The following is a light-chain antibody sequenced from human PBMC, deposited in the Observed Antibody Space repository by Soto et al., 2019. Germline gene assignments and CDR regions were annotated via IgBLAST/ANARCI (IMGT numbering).Light chain of an antibody. CDR3: QQYNNWPLT. J-gene: IGKJ4*01. CDR1: QSVSSK. V-gene: IGKV3D-15*01. Sequence: EIVMTQSPATLSVSPGESATLSCGASQSVSSKLAWYQQRPGQPPRLLIYGASFRATGIPARFSGSGSGTEFTLTISSLQSEDFAIYYCQQYNNWPLTFGGGTKVDIK. CDR2: GAS.